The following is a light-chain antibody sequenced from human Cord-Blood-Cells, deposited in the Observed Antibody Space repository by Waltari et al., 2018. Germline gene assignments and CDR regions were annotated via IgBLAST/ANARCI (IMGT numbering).Light chain of an antibody. CDR1: QSVSSN. Sequence: EIVMTQSPATLSVSPGERATLSCRASQSVSSNLAWYQQKPGQAPRLLIYGASTRATGIPARFSGSGSGIEFTLTISSLQSEDFAVYYCQQYNNWPSTFGQGTKVEIK. V-gene: IGKV3-15*01. J-gene: IGKJ1*01. CDR2: GAS. CDR3: QQYNNWPST.